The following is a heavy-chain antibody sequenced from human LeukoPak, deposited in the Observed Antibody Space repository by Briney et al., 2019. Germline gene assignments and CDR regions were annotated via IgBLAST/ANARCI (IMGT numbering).Heavy chain of an antibody. CDR1: GYTFTGYY. CDR2: INPDTGGT. V-gene: IGHV1-2*02. CDR3: ARVLLWFGESNRNHFDY. J-gene: IGHJ4*02. Sequence: ASVKVSCKASGYTFTGYYMHWVRQAPGQGLEWMGWINPDTGGTKCAQNFQGRCNMARQTSIMTAYMELSRLRSDDTAVYYCARVLLWFGESNRNHFDYWGQGTLVTVSS. D-gene: IGHD3-10*01.